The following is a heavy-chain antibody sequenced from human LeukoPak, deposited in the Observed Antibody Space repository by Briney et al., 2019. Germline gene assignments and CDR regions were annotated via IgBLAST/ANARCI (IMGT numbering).Heavy chain of an antibody. D-gene: IGHD2-2*01. Sequence: ASVKVSCKASGYTFTGYYMHWVRQAPGQGLEWMGWINPNSGGTNYAQKFQGRVTMTRDTSISTAYMELSRLRSDGTAVYYCARTAVPAALGPDAFDIWGQGTMVTVSS. CDR3: ARTAVPAALGPDAFDI. V-gene: IGHV1-2*02. CDR2: INPNSGGT. J-gene: IGHJ3*02. CDR1: GYTFTGYY.